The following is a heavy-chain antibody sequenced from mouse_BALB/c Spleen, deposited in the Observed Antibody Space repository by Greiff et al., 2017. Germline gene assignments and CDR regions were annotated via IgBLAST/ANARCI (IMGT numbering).Heavy chain of an antibody. CDR2: ISYSGST. Sequence: EVQLQQSGPSLVKPSQTLSLTCSVTGDSITSGYWNWIRKFPGNKLEYMGYISYSGSTYYNPSLKSRISITRDTSKNQYYLQLNSVTTEDTATYYCASLSTMITAWHFDYWGQGTTLTVSS. V-gene: IGHV3-8*02. CDR3: ASLSTMITAWHFDY. J-gene: IGHJ2*01. CDR1: GDSITSGY. D-gene: IGHD2-4*01.